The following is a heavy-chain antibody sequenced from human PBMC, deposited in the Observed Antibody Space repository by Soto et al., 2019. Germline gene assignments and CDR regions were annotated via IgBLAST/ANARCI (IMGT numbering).Heavy chain of an antibody. V-gene: IGHV4-4*02. CDR1: GGSISSSNW. CDR3: ASSSGHLYYYGMDV. Sequence: QVQLQESGPGLVKPSGTLSLTCAVSGGSISSSNWWSWVRQPPGKGLEWIGEIYHSGSTNYNPSLKSRVTISVDQANDQFSLELGFVTGADTAVYYCASSSGHLYYYGMDVWGQGTTVTVSS. D-gene: IGHD3-22*01. CDR2: IYHSGST. J-gene: IGHJ6*02.